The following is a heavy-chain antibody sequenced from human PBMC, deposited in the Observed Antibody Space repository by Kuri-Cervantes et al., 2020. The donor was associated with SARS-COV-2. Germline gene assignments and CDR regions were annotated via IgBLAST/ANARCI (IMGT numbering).Heavy chain of an antibody. CDR1: GGSFSGYY. J-gene: IGHJ5*02. CDR2: IYYSGGT. Sequence: SETLSLTCAVYGGSFSGYYWTWIRQPPGKGLEWIGYIYYSGGTNYNPSLKSRVTISVDTSKNQFSLKLSSVTAADTAVYYCARAVYYDILTGYYKPNNWFDPWGQGTLVTVSS. D-gene: IGHD3-9*01. V-gene: IGHV4-59*08. CDR3: ARAVYYDILTGYYKPNNWFDP.